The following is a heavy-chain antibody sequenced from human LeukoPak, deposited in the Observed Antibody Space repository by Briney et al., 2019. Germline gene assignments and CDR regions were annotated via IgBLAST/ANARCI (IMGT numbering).Heavy chain of an antibody. CDR3: AKLWQLVRSFDY. Sequence: PGGSLRLSCAASGLTLSGFAMTWVRQAPGKGLEWVSSIGAGGSITYYADSVKGRFTISRDNSKNTLYLQMNSLRAEDTAVYYCAKLWQLVRSFDYWGQGTLVTVSS. J-gene: IGHJ4*02. V-gene: IGHV3-23*01. CDR2: IGAGGSIT. CDR1: GLTLSGFA. D-gene: IGHD6-6*01.